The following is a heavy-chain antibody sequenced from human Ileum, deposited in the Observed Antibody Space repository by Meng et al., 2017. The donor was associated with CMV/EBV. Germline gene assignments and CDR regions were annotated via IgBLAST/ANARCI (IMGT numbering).Heavy chain of an antibody. Sequence: GGSLRLSCAASGFTFRSYAMSWVRQAPGKGLEWVSVISGSGGSTHYADAVKGRFTISRDNSENSLYLQMDSLRAEDTALYHCARAYYGSGRYYYYYGMDVWGQGTTVTVSS. CDR3: ARAYYGSGRYYYYYGMDV. CDR2: ISGSGGST. J-gene: IGHJ6*02. D-gene: IGHD3-10*01. CDR1: GFTFRSYA. V-gene: IGHV3-23*01.